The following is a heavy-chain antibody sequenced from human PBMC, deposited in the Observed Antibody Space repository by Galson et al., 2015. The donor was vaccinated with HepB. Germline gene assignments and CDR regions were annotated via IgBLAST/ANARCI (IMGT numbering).Heavy chain of an antibody. CDR2: ISYDGSNK. CDR1: GFTFSSYA. J-gene: IGHJ4*02. D-gene: IGHD4-23*01. CDR3: ARDWVDYGGNSGDY. Sequence: SLRLSCAASGFTFSSYAMHWVRQAPGKGLEWVAVISYDGSNKYYADSVKGRFTISRDNSKNTLYLQMNSLRAEDTAVYYCARDWVDYGGNSGDYWGQGTLVTVSS. V-gene: IGHV3-30-3*01.